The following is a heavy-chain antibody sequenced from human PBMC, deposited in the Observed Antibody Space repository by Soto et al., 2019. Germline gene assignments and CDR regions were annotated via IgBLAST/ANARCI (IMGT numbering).Heavy chain of an antibody. CDR2: INAGYGNT. Sequence: ASVKVSCKASGYTFSSYAMHWVRQAPEQRLEWMGWINAGYGNTKSSQKFQDRVTISRDTSASTAYMELTSLRSEDTAVYYCARDTGDGTFDFWRQGTLVTVSS. CDR3: ARDTGDGTFDF. V-gene: IGHV1-3*01. D-gene: IGHD7-27*01. J-gene: IGHJ4*02. CDR1: GYTFSSYA.